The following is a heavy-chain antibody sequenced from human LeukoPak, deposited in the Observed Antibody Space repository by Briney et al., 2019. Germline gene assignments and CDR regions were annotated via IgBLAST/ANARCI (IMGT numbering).Heavy chain of an antibody. CDR2: VSASGGST. D-gene: IGHD5-18*01. V-gene: IGHV3-23*01. J-gene: IGHJ4*02. CDR3: AKGAASRGYTYVAN. CDR1: AFTFRSYA. Sequence: GGSLRLSCAASAFTFRSYAMIWVRQAPGKGLEGVSTVSASGGSTYYADSVKGRFSISRDNSNNTLYLQMNSLRAEDTAVYYCAKGAASRGYTYVANWGQGTLVTVSS.